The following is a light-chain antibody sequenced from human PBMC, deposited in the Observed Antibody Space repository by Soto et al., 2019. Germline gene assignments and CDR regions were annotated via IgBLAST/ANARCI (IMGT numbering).Light chain of an antibody. CDR3: CSLTTSHTYV. V-gene: IGLV2-14*03. Sequence: QSVLTKLASVSGSPGQSITICCTGTSSDIGHYDYVSWYQQRPGKAPKLMIYHVTYRPSGVSNRYSGSKSGNSASLTISGLQADDEADYYCCSLTTSHTYVFGSGTKVTVL. CDR1: SSDIGHYDY. CDR2: HVT. J-gene: IGLJ1*01.